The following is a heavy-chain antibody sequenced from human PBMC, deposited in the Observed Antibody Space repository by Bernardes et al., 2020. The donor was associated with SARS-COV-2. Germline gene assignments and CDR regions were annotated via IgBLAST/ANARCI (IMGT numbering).Heavy chain of an antibody. V-gene: IGHV3-9*01. J-gene: IGHJ2*01. CDR1: GFTFDDYA. CDR2: ISWNSGSI. Sequence: GGSLRLSCAASGFTFDDYAMHWVRQAPGKGLEWVSGISWNSGSIGYADSVKGRFTISRDNAKNSLYLQMNSLRAEDTALYYCAKVTPSWYFDLWGRGTLVTVSS. CDR3: AKVTPSWYFDL.